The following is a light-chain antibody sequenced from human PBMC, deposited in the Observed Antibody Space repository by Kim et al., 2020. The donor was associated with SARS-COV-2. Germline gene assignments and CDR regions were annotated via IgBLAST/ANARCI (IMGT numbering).Light chain of an antibody. Sequence: PPSYSGSCIASLLDRDNGSTYLNWYLQRPGHSPQLLIYTLSYRTSGVPDSFSGSGSGTDFTLTITRVEAEDVGVYYGMQRKDSPYTFGQGTKLEI. CDR1: ASLLDRDNGSTY. CDR2: TLS. J-gene: IGKJ2*01. V-gene: IGKV2-40*01. CDR3: MQRKDSPYT.